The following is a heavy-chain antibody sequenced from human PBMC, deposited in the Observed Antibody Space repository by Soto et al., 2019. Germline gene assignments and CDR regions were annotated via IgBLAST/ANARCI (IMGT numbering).Heavy chain of an antibody. V-gene: IGHV4-59*01. CDR2: FHYTGIS. J-gene: IGHJ4*02. CDR3: ARGASNWQYFDY. CDR1: EFSIRGYY. D-gene: IGHD4-4*01. Sequence: SETLSLTSTFSEFSIRGYYLSLIRQPPGKGLEWIGYFHYTGISNYNSSLKSRVTMSLDTSKNQFSLKLSSVSAADTAIYYCARGASNWQYFDYWGQGALVTVSS.